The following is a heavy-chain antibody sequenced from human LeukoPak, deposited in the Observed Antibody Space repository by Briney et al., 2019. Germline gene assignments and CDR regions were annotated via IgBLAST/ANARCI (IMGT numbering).Heavy chain of an antibody. CDR3: ARDGLWYFDL. V-gene: IGHV3-23*01. CDR1: GFTFNSYA. CDR2: VSLTGGTT. Sequence: GGSLRLSCAASGFTFNSYAINWVRQAPGKGLEWVSTVSLTGGTTYHADSVKGRFTISRDNAENSVYLQMNSLRAEDTAVYYCARDGLWYFDLWGRGTLVTVSS. J-gene: IGHJ2*01.